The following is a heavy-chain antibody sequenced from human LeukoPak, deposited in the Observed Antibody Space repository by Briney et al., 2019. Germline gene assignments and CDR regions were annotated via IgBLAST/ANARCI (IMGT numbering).Heavy chain of an antibody. D-gene: IGHD3-16*01. CDR1: GGSISSSSYY. CDR2: IYYSGST. CDR3: GKMGEEADNHYRRVFYGEY. J-gene: IGHJ4*02. Sequence: SETLSLTCTVSGGSISSSSYYWGWIRQPPGKGLEWIGRIYYSGSTYYNPSLKRRVTISVDTSKNQFSLKLTSVTAADTAVYYWGKMGEEADNHYRRVFYGEYWGRGTRVPVSS. V-gene: IGHV4-39*01.